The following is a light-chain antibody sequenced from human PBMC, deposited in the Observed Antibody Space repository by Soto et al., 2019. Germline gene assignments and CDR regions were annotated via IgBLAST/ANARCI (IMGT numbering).Light chain of an antibody. CDR1: NSNVGNNS. CDR2: DNY. J-gene: IGLJ1*01. Sequence: QSALPQPPSVSAAPGQKVTISCSGGNSNVGNNSVSWYQQLPRTAPKLLIYDNYKRPSGIPDRFSGSKSGSSATLAITALQTGDEADYYCGTWDSSLSGEVFGTGTKVTVL. V-gene: IGLV1-51*01. CDR3: GTWDSSLSGEV.